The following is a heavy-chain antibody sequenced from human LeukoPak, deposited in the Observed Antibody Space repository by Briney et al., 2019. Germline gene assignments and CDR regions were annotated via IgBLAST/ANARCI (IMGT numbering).Heavy chain of an antibody. CDR3: ARVGYSSSWHSGSAFDI. V-gene: IGHV3-20*04. CDR2: INWNGGST. J-gene: IGHJ3*02. D-gene: IGHD6-13*01. CDR1: GFTFDDHA. Sequence: GGSLRLSCEASGFTFDDHAMSWVRQAPGKGLEWVSSINWNGGSTGYADSVKGRFTISRDNAKNSLYLQMNSLRAEDTAVYYCARVGYSSSWHSGSAFDIWGQGTRVTVSS.